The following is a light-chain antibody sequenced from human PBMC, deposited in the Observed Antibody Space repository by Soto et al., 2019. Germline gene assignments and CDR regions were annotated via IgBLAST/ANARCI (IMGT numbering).Light chain of an antibody. CDR1: RSVSSN. J-gene: IGKJ2*01. CDR3: QQYNNWPPYT. Sequence: EIVMTQSPATLSVSPGERATLSCRASRSVSSNLAWYQQKPGQAPRLLMYGASTRATGIPARFSSSGSGTEFTLTISSLQSEDCEIYYCQQYNNWPPYTFGQGTKLEIK. V-gene: IGKV3-15*01. CDR2: GAS.